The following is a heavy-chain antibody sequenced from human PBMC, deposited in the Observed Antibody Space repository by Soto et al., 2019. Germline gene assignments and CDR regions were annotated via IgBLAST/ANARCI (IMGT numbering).Heavy chain of an antibody. CDR3: AREEFSSSWYGLYYYGMDV. V-gene: IGHV1-2*04. Sequence: ASVKVSCKASGYTFTGYYMHWVRQAPGQGLERMGWINPNSGGTNYAQKFQGWVTMTRDTSISTAYMELSRLRSDDTAVYYCAREEFSSSWYGLYYYGMDVWGQGTTVTVSS. J-gene: IGHJ6*02. D-gene: IGHD6-13*01. CDR1: GYTFTGYY. CDR2: INPNSGGT.